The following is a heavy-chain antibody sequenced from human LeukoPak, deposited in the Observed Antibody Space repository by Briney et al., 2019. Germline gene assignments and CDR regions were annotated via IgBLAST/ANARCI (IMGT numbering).Heavy chain of an antibody. Sequence: GGSLRLPCAASGFTFSTYSMSWVRQAPGKGLEWVANIKQDGSEKYYVDSVKGRFRISRDNAKNSLYLQMNSLRAEDTAVYYCARSRDGYNLWGQGTLVTVSS. V-gene: IGHV3-7*01. D-gene: IGHD5-24*01. CDR1: GFTFSTYS. CDR3: ARSRDGYNL. J-gene: IGHJ4*02. CDR2: IKQDGSEK.